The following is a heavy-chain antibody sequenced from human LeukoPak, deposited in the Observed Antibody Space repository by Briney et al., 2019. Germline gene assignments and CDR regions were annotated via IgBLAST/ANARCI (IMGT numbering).Heavy chain of an antibody. CDR1: GFTFSNYG. J-gene: IGHJ4*02. V-gene: IGHV3-30*18. Sequence: GGSLRLSCAASGFTFSNYGMHWVRQAPGKGLEWVAVIAYYGSDTFYADSVKGRFTISRDNSKNTLYLQMNSLRAEDTAVYYCAKAQVWVTTADYWGQGTLVTVSS. D-gene: IGHD4-17*01. CDR2: IAYYGSDT. CDR3: AKAQVWVTTADY.